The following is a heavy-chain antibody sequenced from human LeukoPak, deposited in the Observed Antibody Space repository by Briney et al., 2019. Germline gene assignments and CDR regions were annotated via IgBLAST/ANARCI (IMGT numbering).Heavy chain of an antibody. J-gene: IGHJ6*04. CDR1: GGSISSSNYY. CDR2: IFNSGST. V-gene: IGHV4-39*01. Sequence: SETLSLTCTVSGGSISSSNYYWGWIRQPPGKGLEWIGYIFNSGSTYYNPSLKSRVTISVDTPKNQFSLKLSSVTAADTAVYYCAELGITMIGGVWGKGTTVTISS. D-gene: IGHD3-10*02. CDR3: AELGITMIGGV.